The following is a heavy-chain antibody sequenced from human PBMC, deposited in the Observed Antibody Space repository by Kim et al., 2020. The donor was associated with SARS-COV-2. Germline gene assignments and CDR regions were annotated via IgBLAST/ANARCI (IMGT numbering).Heavy chain of an antibody. V-gene: IGHV4-39*07. Sequence: SETLSLTCTVSGGSISSSSYYWGWIRQPPGKGLEWIGSIYYSGSTYYNPSLKSRVTISVDTSKNQFSLKLSSVTAADTAVYYCARDPITMVRGVVYYYYGMDVWGQGTTVTVSS. CDR3: ARDPITMVRGVVYYYYGMDV. J-gene: IGHJ6*02. CDR2: IYYSGST. D-gene: IGHD3-10*01. CDR1: GGSISSSSYY.